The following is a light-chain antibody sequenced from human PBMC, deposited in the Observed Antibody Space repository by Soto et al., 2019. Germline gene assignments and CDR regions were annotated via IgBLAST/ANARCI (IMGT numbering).Light chain of an antibody. J-gene: IGLJ1*01. Sequence: QSALTQPASVSGSPGQSITISCTGTSSDFGGYNYVSWYQQNPGKAPKLMIYEVSNRPSGVSDRFSGSKSGNTASLTISWLQADDEADYYCSSYTATRGVFGTGPNETVL. CDR2: EVS. CDR1: SSDFGGYNY. V-gene: IGLV2-14*03. CDR3: SSYTATRGV.